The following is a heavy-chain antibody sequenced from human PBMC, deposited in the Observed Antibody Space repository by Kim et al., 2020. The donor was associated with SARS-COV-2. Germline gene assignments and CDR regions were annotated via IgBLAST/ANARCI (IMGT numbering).Heavy chain of an antibody. V-gene: IGHV1-46*01. D-gene: IGHD5-12*01. J-gene: IGHJ4*02. CDR3: ARDDFNSGYHSRILDY. Sequence: KFQGRVTMTRDTSTSTVYMELSSLRSEDTAVYYCARDDFNSGYHSRILDYWGQGTLVTVSS.